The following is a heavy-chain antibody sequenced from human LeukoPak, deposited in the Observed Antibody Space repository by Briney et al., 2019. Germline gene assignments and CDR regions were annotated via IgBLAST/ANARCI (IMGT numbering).Heavy chain of an antibody. D-gene: IGHD3-10*01. J-gene: IGHJ4*02. CDR3: ARDYYGSGNYYRIDY. V-gene: IGHV1-69*05. Sequence: SVKVSCKASGGTFSSYAINWVRQAPGQWLEWVGGIIPIFGAANYAQKFQGRVTITTDESTSTAYMELSSLRSEDTAVYYCARDYYGSGNYYRIDYWGQGTLVTVSS. CDR2: IIPIFGAA. CDR1: GGTFSSYA.